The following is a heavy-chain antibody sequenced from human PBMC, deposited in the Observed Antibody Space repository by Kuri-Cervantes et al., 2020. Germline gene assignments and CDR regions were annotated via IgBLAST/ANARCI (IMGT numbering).Heavy chain of an antibody. J-gene: IGHJ4*02. CDR3: TTTGVKWELTGNY. V-gene: IGHV3-15*01. CDR2: IKTTTDGGTA. CDR1: GFTFSSYA. Sequence: GESLKISCAASGFTFSSYAMHWVRQAPGKGLEWVGRIKTTTDGGTADYAAPVKGRFAISRDDSKNTLYLQTNSLKTDDTAVYYCTTTGVKWELTGNYWGQGTLVTVSS. D-gene: IGHD1-26*01.